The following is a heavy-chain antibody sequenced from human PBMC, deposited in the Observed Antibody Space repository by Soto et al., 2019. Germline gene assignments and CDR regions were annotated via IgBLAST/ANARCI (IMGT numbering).Heavy chain of an antibody. CDR2: IYYSGST. CDR3: AKTHYDYVWGSYRPDASDI. Sequence: SETLALTCIVSGGSISSSIYYWGWIRQPPGKGLEWIGSIYYSGSTYDNPSLKSRVTISVDTSKNQISLNLSSVTAADTAVYYCAKTHYDYVWGSYRPDASDIWGQGTMVT. D-gene: IGHD3-16*02. V-gene: IGHV4-39*01. CDR1: GGSISSSIYY. J-gene: IGHJ3*02.